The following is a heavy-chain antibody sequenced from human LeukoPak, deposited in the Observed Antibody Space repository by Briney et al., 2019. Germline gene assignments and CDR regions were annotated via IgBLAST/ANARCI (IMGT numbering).Heavy chain of an antibody. CDR2: IYYSGST. J-gene: IGHJ6*02. CDR3: ARSDCSTTSCVAYYGMDV. Sequence: PSETLSLTCTVSGGSISNYHWNWIRQPPGKGLEWIGYIYYSGSTNYNPSLKSRVTISVDTSKNQFPLKLSSMTAADTAVYYCARSDCSTTSCVAYYGMDVWGQGTTVTVSS. D-gene: IGHD2-2*01. CDR1: GGSISNYH. V-gene: IGHV4-59*08.